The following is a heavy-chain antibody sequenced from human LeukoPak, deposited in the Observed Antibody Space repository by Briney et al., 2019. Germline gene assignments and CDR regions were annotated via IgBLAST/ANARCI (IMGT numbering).Heavy chain of an antibody. V-gene: IGHV4-34*01. CDR3: ARRSYSTTWHFDY. CDR1: GGSFSDYY. J-gene: IGHJ4*02. D-gene: IGHD6-13*01. Sequence: PSETLSLTCAVYGGSFSDYYWSWIRQPPGKGLEWIGEINHGGSTNYNLSLKSRVTILVDTSKNQFSLKVNSVTAADTAVYYCARRSYSTTWHFDYWSRGTLVTVSS. CDR2: INHGGST.